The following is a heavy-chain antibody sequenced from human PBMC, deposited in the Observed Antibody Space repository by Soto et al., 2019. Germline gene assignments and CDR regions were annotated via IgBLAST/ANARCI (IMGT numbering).Heavy chain of an antibody. CDR1: GGSISSYY. CDR2: IYYSGST. D-gene: IGHD3-3*01. CDR3: ARLNTIFGVVNSFDY. V-gene: IGHV4-59*08. Sequence: SETLSLTCTVSGGSISSYYWSWIRQPPGKGLEWIGYIYYSGSTNYNPSLKSRVTISVDTSKNQFSLKLSSVTAADTAVYYCARLNTIFGVVNSFDYWGQGTLVTVSS. J-gene: IGHJ4*02.